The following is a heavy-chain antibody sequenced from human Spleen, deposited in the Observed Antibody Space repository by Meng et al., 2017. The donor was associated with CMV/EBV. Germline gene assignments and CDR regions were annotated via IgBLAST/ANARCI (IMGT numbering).Heavy chain of an antibody. V-gene: IGHV1-2*02. CDR3: ARDLRGMVVAANPFDY. D-gene: IGHD2-15*01. J-gene: IGHJ4*02. CDR2: INPKTGGT. CDR1: TGYY. Sequence: TGYYIHWVRQAPGQGVEWMGWINPKTGGTYSTQKFQGRVTMTTDMSTNTAYMELRSLRSDDTAVYYCARDLRGMVVAANPFDYWGQGTLVTVSS.